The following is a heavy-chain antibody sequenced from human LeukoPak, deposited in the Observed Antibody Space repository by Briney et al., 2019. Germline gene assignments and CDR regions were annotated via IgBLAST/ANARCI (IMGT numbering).Heavy chain of an antibody. CDR2: ISYDGSNK. Sequence: GRSLRLSCAASGLTFSSYGVHWVRQSPGKGLEWVAVISYDGSNKYYADSVKGRFTISRDNSKNTLYLQMNSLRAEDTAVYYCAKEYYYGSGLFDYWGQGTLVTVSS. J-gene: IGHJ4*02. D-gene: IGHD3-10*01. V-gene: IGHV3-30*18. CDR1: GLTFSSYG. CDR3: AKEYYYGSGLFDY.